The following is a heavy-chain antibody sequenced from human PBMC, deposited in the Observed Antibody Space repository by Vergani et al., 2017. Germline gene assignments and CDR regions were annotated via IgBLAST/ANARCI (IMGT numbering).Heavy chain of an antibody. D-gene: IGHD3-16*01. CDR2: IYYSGST. J-gene: IGHJ4*02. Sequence: QVQLQESGPGLVKPSETLSLTCTVSGGSIISNYWSWIRQPPGKGLEWIGYIYYSGSTNYNPSLKSRVTISVDTSKNQFSLKLSSVTAADTAVYYCASGGNGPVDYWGQGTLVTVSS. CDR1: GGSIISNY. CDR3: ASGGNGPVDY. V-gene: IGHV4-59*01.